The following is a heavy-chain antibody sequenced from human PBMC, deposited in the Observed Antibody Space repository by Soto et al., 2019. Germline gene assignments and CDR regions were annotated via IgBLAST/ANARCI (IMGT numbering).Heavy chain of an antibody. J-gene: IGHJ5*02. Sequence: QVQLVQSGAEVKKPGASVKVSCKASGYTFTSYGISWVRQAPGQGLEWMGWISAYNGNTNYAQKLQGRVTMTTDTSTNTAYMELRSLRSDDTAVYYCARDRSSSSWYGGRWFDPWGQGTLVTVSS. CDR1: GYTFTSYG. CDR3: ARDRSSSSWYGGRWFDP. D-gene: IGHD6-13*01. V-gene: IGHV1-18*01. CDR2: ISAYNGNT.